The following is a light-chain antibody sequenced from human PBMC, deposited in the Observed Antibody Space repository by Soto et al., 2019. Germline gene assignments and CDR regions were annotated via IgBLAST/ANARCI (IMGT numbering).Light chain of an antibody. CDR2: DAS. Sequence: EFVLTQSPGTLSLSPGERATLSCRASQTVRNNYLAWYQQKPGQAPRLLIYDASSRATGIPDRFSGGGSGTDFTLTISRLEHEDFELYYCQQFSSYQLTLGGGTKVDIK. CDR3: QQFSSYQLT. J-gene: IGKJ4*01. CDR1: QTVRNNY. V-gene: IGKV3-20*01.